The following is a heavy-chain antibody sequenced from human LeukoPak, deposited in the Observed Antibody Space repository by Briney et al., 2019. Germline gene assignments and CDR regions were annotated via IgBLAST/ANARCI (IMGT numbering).Heavy chain of an antibody. CDR1: GFTFNTYW. CDR2: INEDGGEK. Sequence: PGGSLRLSCAASGFTFNTYWMSWVRQAPGKGLEWVANINEDGGEKYYVDSVKGRIIISRDNARNSLYLQMDSLRVEDTAEYYCARDPYSGNYGAYYYYYMDVWGKGTTVTVSS. V-gene: IGHV3-7*01. D-gene: IGHD1-26*01. J-gene: IGHJ6*03. CDR3: ARDPYSGNYGAYYYYYMDV.